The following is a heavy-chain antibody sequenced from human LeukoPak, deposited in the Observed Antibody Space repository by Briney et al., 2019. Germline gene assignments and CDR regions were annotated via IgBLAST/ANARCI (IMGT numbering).Heavy chain of an antibody. CDR2: IYSSGTT. J-gene: IGHJ4*02. V-gene: IGHV4-4*07. Sequence: SETLSLTCTVSGGSIFGYYWSWIRQPAGKGLEWIGRIYSSGTTNYNPSLKSRVTMSVDTSKNQFSLKLSSVTAADTAVYYCAREGANTPVTHLGQGILVSVSS. D-gene: IGHD5-18*01. CDR3: AREGANTPVTH. CDR1: GGSIFGYY.